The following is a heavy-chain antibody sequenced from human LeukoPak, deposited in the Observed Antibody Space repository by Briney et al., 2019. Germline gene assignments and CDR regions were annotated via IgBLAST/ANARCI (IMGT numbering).Heavy chain of an antibody. CDR2: ISYDGSNK. V-gene: IGHV3-30*18. CDR3: AKEELGDGYFDY. J-gene: IGHJ4*02. Sequence: GGSLRLSCAASGFTFSSYGMHWVRQAPGKGLEWVAVISYDGSNKYYADSVKGRFTISRDNSKNTLYLQMNSLRAEDTAVYYCAKEELGDGYFDYWGQGTLVSVSS. CDR1: GFTFSSYG. D-gene: IGHD3-10*01.